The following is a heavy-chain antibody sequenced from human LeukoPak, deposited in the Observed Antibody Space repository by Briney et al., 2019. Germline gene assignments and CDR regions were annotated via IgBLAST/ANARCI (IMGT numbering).Heavy chain of an antibody. CDR3: ARDQRGYSYGHFYYYYYGMDV. V-gene: IGHV3-7*03. Sequence: GGSLRLSCAASGFTFSDYWMSWVRQAPGKGLEWVANIKEDGSERYYVDSVKGRFTISRDNAKNSLYLQMNSLRAEDTAVYYCARDQRGYSYGHFYYYYYGMDVWGQGTTVTVSS. D-gene: IGHD5-18*01. J-gene: IGHJ6*02. CDR1: GFTFSDYW. CDR2: IKEDGSER.